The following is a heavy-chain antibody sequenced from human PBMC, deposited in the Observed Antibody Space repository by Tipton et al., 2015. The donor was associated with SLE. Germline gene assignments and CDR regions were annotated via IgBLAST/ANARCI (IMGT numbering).Heavy chain of an antibody. CDR2: IYYTGSA. V-gene: IGHV4-39*07. Sequence: TLSLTCTVSGGSISSPTYYWGWVRQPPGKGLEWIGSIYYTGSAYYNPSLKSRVIISVDPSKNQFSLKLSSVTAADTATYYCARDNAIFGLTLRFPCKAFDVWGQGTMVTVSS. D-gene: IGHD3-3*01. CDR1: GGSISSPTYY. CDR3: ARDNAIFGLTLRFPCKAFDV. J-gene: IGHJ3*01.